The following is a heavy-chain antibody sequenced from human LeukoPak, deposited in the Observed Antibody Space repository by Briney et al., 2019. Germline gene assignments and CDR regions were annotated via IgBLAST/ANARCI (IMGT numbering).Heavy chain of an antibody. J-gene: IGHJ4*02. CDR2: IYYSGST. CDR3: ARSLPGNYFDY. V-gene: IGHV4-59*01. D-gene: IGHD3-10*01. CDR1: GGSISGYY. Sequence: SETLSLTCTVSGGSISGYYWSWIRQPPGKGLEWIGYIYYSGSTNYNPSLKSRVTISVDTSKNQFSLKLSSVTAADTAVYYCARSLPGNYFDYWGQGTLVTVSS.